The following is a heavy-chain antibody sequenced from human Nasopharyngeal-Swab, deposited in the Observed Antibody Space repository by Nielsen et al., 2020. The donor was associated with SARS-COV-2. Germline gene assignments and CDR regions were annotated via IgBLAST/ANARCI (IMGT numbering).Heavy chain of an antibody. CDR3: ATSPAVAGTNWYFDL. J-gene: IGHJ2*01. CDR2: INPSGDST. D-gene: IGHD6-19*01. Sequence: ASVKVSCKASGYTFTNYYMHWVRQAPGQGLELMGIINPSGDSTIYAQKFQGRVTMTEDTSTDTAYMELSSLRSEDTAVYYCATSPAVAGTNWYFDLWGRGTLVTVSS. CDR1: GYTFTNYY. V-gene: IGHV1-46*01.